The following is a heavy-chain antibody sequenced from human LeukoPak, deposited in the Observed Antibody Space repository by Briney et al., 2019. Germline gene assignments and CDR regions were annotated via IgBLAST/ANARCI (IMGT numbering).Heavy chain of an antibody. Sequence: ASVKVSCKASGYTFTDYYMHWVRLAPGQGLEWMGRFNPNSGGTNYAQKFHDRVTMTRDTSISTAYMELSRLRSDDTAVYYCARGVYQGDYFDYWGQGTLVTVSS. J-gene: IGHJ4*02. CDR3: ARGVYQGDYFDY. CDR2: FNPNSGGT. V-gene: IGHV1-2*06. CDR1: GYTFTDYY. D-gene: IGHD6-6*01.